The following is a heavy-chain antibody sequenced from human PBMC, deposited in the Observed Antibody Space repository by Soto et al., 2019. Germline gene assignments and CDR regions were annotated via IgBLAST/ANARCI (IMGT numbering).Heavy chain of an antibody. J-gene: IGHJ6*03. CDR2: IYSGGST. CDR1: GFTFSIYY. D-gene: IGHD3-22*01. Sequence: GGSLRLSCAASGFTFSIYYMSWVRQAPGKGLEWVSVIYSGGSTYYADSVKGRFTISRDNSKNTLYLQMNSLRAEDTAVYYCARDGLDYYMDVWGKGTTVTVSS. V-gene: IGHV3-66*01. CDR3: ARDGLDYYMDV.